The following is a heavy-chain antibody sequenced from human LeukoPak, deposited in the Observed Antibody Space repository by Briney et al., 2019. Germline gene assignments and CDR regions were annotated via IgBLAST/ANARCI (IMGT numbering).Heavy chain of an antibody. CDR2: IRSKAYGGTT. CDR3: ARDPRFSGWYGGLDY. D-gene: IGHD6-19*01. V-gene: IGHV3-49*03. J-gene: IGHJ4*02. CDR1: GFTFGDYA. Sequence: PGGSLRLSCTASGFTFGDYAMSWFRQAPGKGLEWVGFIRSKAYGGTTEYAASVKGRFTISRDDSKSIAYLQMNSLRAEDTAIYYCARDPRFSGWYGGLDYWGQGTLVTVSS.